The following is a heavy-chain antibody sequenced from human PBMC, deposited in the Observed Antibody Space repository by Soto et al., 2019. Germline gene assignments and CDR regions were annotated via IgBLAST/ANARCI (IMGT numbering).Heavy chain of an antibody. CDR3: ARDYYDSSGTAHAFDI. CDR2: ISYDGTNK. V-gene: IGHV3-30*03. CDR1: GFIFSSYG. J-gene: IGHJ3*02. Sequence: GGSLRLSCAVSGFIFSSYGIHWVRQPPGKGLEWVAHISYDGTNKHYADSVKGRFTISRDNSKNTLYVQMNSLRAEDTALYYCARDYYDSSGTAHAFDIWGQGTMVTVSS. D-gene: IGHD3-22*01.